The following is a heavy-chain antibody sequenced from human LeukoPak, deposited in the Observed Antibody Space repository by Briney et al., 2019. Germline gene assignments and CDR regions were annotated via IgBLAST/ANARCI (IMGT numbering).Heavy chain of an antibody. V-gene: IGHV3-64*01. Sequence: GGSLRLSCTVSGFTVTSTHMDWVRQAPGKGLEYVSAISKNGGNTYYANSVKGRFSISRDNSKNTLYLQMGSLRTEDMAVYYCARVGEGRYYQYYYMDVWGKGTTVTVSS. CDR3: ARVGEGRYYQYYYMDV. CDR1: GFTVTSTH. D-gene: IGHD1-26*01. J-gene: IGHJ6*03. CDR2: ISKNGGNT.